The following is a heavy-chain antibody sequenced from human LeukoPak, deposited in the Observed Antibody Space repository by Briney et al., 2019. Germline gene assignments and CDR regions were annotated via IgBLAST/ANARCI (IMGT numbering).Heavy chain of an antibody. V-gene: IGHV4-59*11. Sequence: PSETLSLTCTVSGGSISSHYWSWIRQPPGKGLEWIGYIYYSGSTNYNPSLKSRVTISVDTPKNQFSLKLSSVTAADTAVYYCARDEVGADAFDTWGQGTMVTVSS. CDR3: ARDEVGADAFDT. CDR1: GGSISSHY. J-gene: IGHJ3*02. D-gene: IGHD1-26*01. CDR2: IYYSGST.